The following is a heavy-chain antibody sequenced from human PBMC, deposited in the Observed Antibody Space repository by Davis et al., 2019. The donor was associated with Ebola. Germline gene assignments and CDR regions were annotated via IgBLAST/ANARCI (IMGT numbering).Heavy chain of an antibody. CDR1: GYTFTSYT. CDR2: ISAYNGNT. J-gene: IGHJ5*02. V-gene: IGHV1-18*01. D-gene: IGHD2-2*01. Sequence: ASVKVSCKASGYTFTSYTINWVRQAPGQGLEWMGWISAYNGNTNYAQKLQGRVTMTTDTSTSTAYMELRSLRSDDTAVYYCARGVESYQLLWWAEFDLWGQGTLVTVSS. CDR3: ARGVESYQLLWWAEFDL.